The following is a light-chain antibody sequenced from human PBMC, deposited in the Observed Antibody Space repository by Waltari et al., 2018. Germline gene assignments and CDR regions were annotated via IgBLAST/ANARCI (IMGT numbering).Light chain of an antibody. CDR2: GAS. CDR3: QQYNNWPPYT. CDR1: QSLNTN. Sequence: EIVMTQSPATLSVSPGEIATLSCRASQSLNTNVAWYQQKPGQAPRLLIYGASTRATGIPARFSGHGSGTDFTLTISSLQSEDFALYYCQQYNNWPPYTFAQGTKLEIK. J-gene: IGKJ2*01. V-gene: IGKV3-15*01.